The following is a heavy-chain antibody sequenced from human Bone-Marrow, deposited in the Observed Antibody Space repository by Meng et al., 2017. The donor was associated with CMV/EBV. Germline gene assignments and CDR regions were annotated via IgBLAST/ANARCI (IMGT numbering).Heavy chain of an antibody. J-gene: IGHJ5*02. CDR2: IYPGDSDN. Sequence: GESLKISCKGSGYSFSSYWIGWVRQMPGKGLEWMGIIYPGDSDNIYSPSFQGQVISSADKSISSSYLQWSSLKASDTATYYCARLGGIPHWYDPWGQGTLVTVSS. CDR3: ARLGGIPHWYDP. CDR1: GYSFSSYW. V-gene: IGHV5-51*01.